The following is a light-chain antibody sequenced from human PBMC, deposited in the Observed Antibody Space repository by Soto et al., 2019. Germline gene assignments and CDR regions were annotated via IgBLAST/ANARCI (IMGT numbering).Light chain of an antibody. J-gene: IGKJ3*01. CDR2: KAS. V-gene: IGKV1-5*03. Sequence: DIQMTQSPSTLSASVGDRVTITCRASQSVDIWLAWYQQKPGKAPKLLIHKASTLEDGVPSRFTGSGSGTDFTLTISSLEPEDFAVYYCQQRSNWPPEVTFGPGTKVDIK. CDR1: QSVDIW. CDR3: QQRSNWPPEVT.